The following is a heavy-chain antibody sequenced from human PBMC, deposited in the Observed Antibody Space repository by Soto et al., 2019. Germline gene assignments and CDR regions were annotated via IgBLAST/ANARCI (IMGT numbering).Heavy chain of an antibody. CDR3: PKARWEALGHGDI. J-gene: IGHJ3*02. D-gene: IGHD1-26*01. Sequence: EVQLLESGGGLVQPGGSLRLSCAASGFTFSSYAMSWVRQAPGKGLEWVSAISGSGGSTYYADSVKGRFTISRDNSKNALYLQMNSLRDKDTAVYYCPKARWEALGHGDIWGQGTMVTVSS. CDR2: ISGSGGST. CDR1: GFTFSSYA. V-gene: IGHV3-23*01.